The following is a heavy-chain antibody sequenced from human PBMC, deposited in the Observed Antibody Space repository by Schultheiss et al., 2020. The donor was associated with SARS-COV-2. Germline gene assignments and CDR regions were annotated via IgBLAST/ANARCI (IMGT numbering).Heavy chain of an antibody. J-gene: IGHJ4*02. CDR3: AIPGAYAGTYFDY. Sequence: ASVKVSCKASGYTFTGYYMHWVRQAPGQGLEWMGWINPNSGGTNYAQKFQGWVTMTRDTSISTAYMELSRLRSDDTAVYYCAIPGAYAGTYFDYWGQGTLVTVSS. V-gene: IGHV1-2*04. CDR1: GYTFTGYY. CDR2: INPNSGGT. D-gene: IGHD2-2*01.